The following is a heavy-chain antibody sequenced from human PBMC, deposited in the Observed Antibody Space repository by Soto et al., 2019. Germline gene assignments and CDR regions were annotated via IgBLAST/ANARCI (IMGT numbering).Heavy chain of an antibody. D-gene: IGHD3-22*01. CDR2: INPSGGST. CDR3: ARSSGNYYDSSGSTYYYMDV. Sequence: ASVKVSCKASGYTFTSYYMHWVRQAPGQGLEWMGIINPSGGSTSYAQKFQGRVTMTRDTSTSTVYMELSSLRSEDTAVYYCARSSGNYYDSSGSTYYYMDVWGKGTTVTVSS. J-gene: IGHJ6*03. V-gene: IGHV1-46*01. CDR1: GYTFTSYY.